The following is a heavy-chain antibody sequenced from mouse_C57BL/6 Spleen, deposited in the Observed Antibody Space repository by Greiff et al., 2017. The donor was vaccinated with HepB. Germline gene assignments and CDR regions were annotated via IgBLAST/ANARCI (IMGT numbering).Heavy chain of an antibody. V-gene: IGHV1-22*01. J-gene: IGHJ1*03. CDR3: ASSHWYFDV. Sequence: EVQLQQSGPELVKPGASVKMSCKASGYTFPDYNMHWVKQSHGKSPEWIGYINPNNGGTSYNQKFKGKATLTVNKSSSTAYMELRSLTSEDSAVYYCASSHWYFDVWGTGTTVTVSS. CDR1: GYTFPDYN. CDR2: INPNNGGT.